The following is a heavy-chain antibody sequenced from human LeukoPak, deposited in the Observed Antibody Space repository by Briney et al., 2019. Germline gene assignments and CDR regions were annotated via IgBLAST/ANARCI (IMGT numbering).Heavy chain of an antibody. J-gene: IGHJ3*02. CDR1: GYTFTSYY. D-gene: IGHD2-21*02. V-gene: IGHV1-46*01. Sequence: ASVKVSCKASGYTFTSYYMHWVRQVPGQGLEWMGIINPSGGSTSYAQEFQGRVTMTRDTSTSTVYMELSSLRSEDTAVYYCARDSNCGGDCYREGDAFDIWGQGTMVTVSS. CDR2: INPSGGST. CDR3: ARDSNCGGDCYREGDAFDI.